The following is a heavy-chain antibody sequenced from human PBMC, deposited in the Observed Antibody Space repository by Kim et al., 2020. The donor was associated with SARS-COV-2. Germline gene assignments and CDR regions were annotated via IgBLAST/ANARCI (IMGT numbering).Heavy chain of an antibody. CDR3: AREARIQLWSTGWFDP. CDR2: IYYSGST. D-gene: IGHD5-18*01. CDR1: GGSISSYY. Sequence: SETLSLTCTVSGGSISSYYWSWIRQPPGKGLEWIGYIYYSGSTNYNPSLKSRVTISVDTSKNQFSLKLSSVTAADTAVYYCAREARIQLWSTGWFDPWGQGTLVTVSS. V-gene: IGHV4-59*13. J-gene: IGHJ5*02.